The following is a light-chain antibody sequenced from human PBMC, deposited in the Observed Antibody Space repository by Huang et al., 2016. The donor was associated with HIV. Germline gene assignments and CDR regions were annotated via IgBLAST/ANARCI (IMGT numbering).Light chain of an antibody. V-gene: IGKV3-15*01. CDR2: GAS. J-gene: IGKJ2*01. CDR3: QQYNNWPPYT. Sequence: EIVMTQSPATLSVSPGERATLSCRASQSVSSNLAWYQQKPGQAPRLRIYGASTRATGIPARFSGSGSGTEFTLTISSLQSEDFAVYDCQQYNNWPPYTFGQGTKLEIK. CDR1: QSVSSN.